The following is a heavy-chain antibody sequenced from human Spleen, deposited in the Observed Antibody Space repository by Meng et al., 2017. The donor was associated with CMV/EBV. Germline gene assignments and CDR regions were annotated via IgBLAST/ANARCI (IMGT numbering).Heavy chain of an antibody. CDR2: ISSSGSTI. J-gene: IGHJ4*02. CDR3: ARGVGLRFLEWLDY. CDR1: GFTFSDYY. D-gene: IGHD3-3*01. Sequence: ASGFTFSDYYMSWIRQGPGKGLEWVSYISSSGSTIYYADSVKGRFTISRDNAKNSLYLQMNSLRAEDTAVYYCARGVGLRFLEWLDYWGQGTLVTVSS. V-gene: IGHV3-11*04.